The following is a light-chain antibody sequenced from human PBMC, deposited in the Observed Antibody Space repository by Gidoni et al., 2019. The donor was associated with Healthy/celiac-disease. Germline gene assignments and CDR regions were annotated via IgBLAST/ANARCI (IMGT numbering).Light chain of an antibody. V-gene: IGKV1-5*03. CDR1: QSISSW. Sequence: DIQMTQSPSTLSASEGDRVTITCRASQSISSWLAWYQQKPGKAPKLLISKASSLESGVPSRFSGSGSGTAFPLTIRSLQPADFATFSCPPSPRSSPVCPFGPVPPLAIK. CDR2: KAS. CDR3: PPSPRSSPVCP. J-gene: IGKJ2*02.